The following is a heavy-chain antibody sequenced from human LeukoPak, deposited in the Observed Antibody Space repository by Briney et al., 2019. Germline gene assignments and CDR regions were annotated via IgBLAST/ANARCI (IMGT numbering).Heavy chain of an antibody. V-gene: IGHV2-5*01. D-gene: IGHD1-1*01. J-gene: IGHJ5*02. CDR3: AHATRFDWFDP. Sequence: VSGPTLVNPTQTLTLTCTFSGFSLKTSGVGVGWIRQTPGKALEWLALIHWNDDKRYSPSLRTRLTITKDTSKNQVVLTMTNMDPVDTATYYCAHATRFDWFDPWGQGTLVTVSS. CDR2: IHWNDDK. CDR1: GFSLKTSGVG.